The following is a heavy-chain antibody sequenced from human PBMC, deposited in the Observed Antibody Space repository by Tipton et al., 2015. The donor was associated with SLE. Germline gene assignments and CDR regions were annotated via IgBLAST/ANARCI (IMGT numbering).Heavy chain of an antibody. D-gene: IGHD4-17*01. CDR2: IYASGNT. CDR3: ARVLRDGDYNYDGFDI. J-gene: IGHJ3*02. Sequence: TLSLTCTVSGGSISGGGYYWSWIRQPAGEGLEWIGRIYASGNTNYNPSLKSRVTISIDTSKNQFFLDLYSVTAADTAVYYCARVLRDGDYNYDGFDIWGQGTMVTVSS. CDR1: GGSISGGGYY. V-gene: IGHV4-61*02.